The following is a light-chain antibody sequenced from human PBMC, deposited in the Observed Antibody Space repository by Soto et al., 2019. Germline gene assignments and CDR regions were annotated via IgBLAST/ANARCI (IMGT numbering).Light chain of an antibody. J-gene: IGLJ3*02. V-gene: IGLV2-14*01. Sequence: QSALTQPASVSGSPGQSITISCTGPSSDVGGYNYVSWYQQHPGKAPKLMIYDVSNRPSGVSNRFSGSKSGNTASLTISGRQAEDEADYYCSSYTSSSTRVFGGGTKVTVL. CDR3: SSYTSSSTRV. CDR2: DVS. CDR1: SSDVGGYNY.